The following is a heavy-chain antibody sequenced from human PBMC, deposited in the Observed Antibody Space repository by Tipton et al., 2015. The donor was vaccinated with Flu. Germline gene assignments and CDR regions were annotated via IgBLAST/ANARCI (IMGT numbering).Heavy chain of an antibody. J-gene: IGHJ4*02. D-gene: IGHD1-26*01. CDR3: ARSIVGSVTEPYYLDY. Sequence: GLVKPSETLSLICIVSGGSISTDYWSWIRQPPGKGLEWIGYMYNNGSTNYNPSLKSRVTISVDTSKNQFSLRLTSVTAADTAVYYCARSIVGSVTEPYYLDYWGQGTLVTVSS. CDR2: MYNNGST. V-gene: IGHV4-59*01. CDR1: GGSISTDY.